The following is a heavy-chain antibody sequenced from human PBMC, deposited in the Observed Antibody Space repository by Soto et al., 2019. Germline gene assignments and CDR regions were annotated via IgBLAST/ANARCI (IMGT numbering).Heavy chain of an antibody. CDR2: ISSSSSTI. Sequence: GGSLRLSCAASGFTFSSYSMNWVRQAPGKGLEWVSYISSSSSTIYYADSVKGRFTISRDNAKNSLYLQMNSLRDEDTAVYYCARDDSSGWYKGFYYYYGMDVWGQGTTVTVSS. J-gene: IGHJ6*02. V-gene: IGHV3-48*02. CDR1: GFTFSSYS. CDR3: ARDDSSGWYKGFYYYYGMDV. D-gene: IGHD6-19*01.